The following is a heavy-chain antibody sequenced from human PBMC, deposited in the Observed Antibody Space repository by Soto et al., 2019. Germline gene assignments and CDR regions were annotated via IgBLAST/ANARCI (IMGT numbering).Heavy chain of an antibody. Sequence: ASVKVSCKASGYTFTSYDINWVRQATGQGLEWMGWMNPNSGNTGYAQKFQGRVTMTRNTSISTAYVELSSLRSEDTAVYYCARRITIFGVAFFDYWGQGTLVTVSS. D-gene: IGHD3-3*01. CDR3: ARRITIFGVAFFDY. V-gene: IGHV1-8*01. CDR2: MNPNSGNT. CDR1: GYTFTSYD. J-gene: IGHJ4*02.